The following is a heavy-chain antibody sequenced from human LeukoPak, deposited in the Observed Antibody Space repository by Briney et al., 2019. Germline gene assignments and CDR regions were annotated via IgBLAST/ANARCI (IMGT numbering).Heavy chain of an antibody. CDR1: GGSISSYY. D-gene: IGHD1-26*01. Sequence: SETLSLTCTVSGGSISSYYWSWIRQPPGKGLEWIGNIYDSETTNYNPSLKSRVTISVDTSKSQFSLRLSSVTAADTAVCYCAREQWGLVDYWGQGTLVTVSS. CDR3: AREQWGLVDY. CDR2: IYDSETT. V-gene: IGHV4-59*01. J-gene: IGHJ4*02.